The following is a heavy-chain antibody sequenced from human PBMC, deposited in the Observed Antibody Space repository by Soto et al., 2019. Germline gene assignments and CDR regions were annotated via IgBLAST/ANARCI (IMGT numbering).Heavy chain of an antibody. D-gene: IGHD5-12*01. V-gene: IGHV6-1*01. J-gene: IGHJ4*02. Sequence: PSQTLSLTCAISGDSVSSNSAAWNWIRQSPSRGLEWLGRTYYRSKWYNDYAVSVKSRITINPDTSKNQFSLQLNSVTPEDTAVYYCARDWLYSGRRRDRGCLDYWGQGTLVTVSS. CDR1: GDSVSSNSAA. CDR3: ARDWLYSGRRRDRGCLDY. CDR2: TYYRSKWYN.